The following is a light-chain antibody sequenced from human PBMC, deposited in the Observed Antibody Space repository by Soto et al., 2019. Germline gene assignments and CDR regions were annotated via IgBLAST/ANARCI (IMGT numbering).Light chain of an antibody. CDR1: QTVGSY. CDR2: DTS. CDR3: QQRSDWPPT. V-gene: IGKV3-11*01. Sequence: EIVLTQSPATLSLSPGERATLSCRASQTVGSYLAWFRQIPGQAPRLLIYDTSTRATGIPARFSGSGSGTDFTLTLSSLEAEDFAVYYCQQRSDWPPTFGQGTKVEIK. J-gene: IGKJ1*01.